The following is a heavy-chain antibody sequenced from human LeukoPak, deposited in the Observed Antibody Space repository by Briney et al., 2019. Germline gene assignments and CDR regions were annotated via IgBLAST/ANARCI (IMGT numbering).Heavy chain of an antibody. D-gene: IGHD6-6*01. V-gene: IGHV1-69*01. CDR3: AREGIAARPTTNYYYYGMDV. J-gene: IGHJ6*02. CDR2: IPIFGTA. Sequence: IPIFGTANYAQKFQGRVTITADESTSTAYMELSSLRSEDTAVYYCAREGIAARPTTNYYYYGMDVWGQGTTVTVSS.